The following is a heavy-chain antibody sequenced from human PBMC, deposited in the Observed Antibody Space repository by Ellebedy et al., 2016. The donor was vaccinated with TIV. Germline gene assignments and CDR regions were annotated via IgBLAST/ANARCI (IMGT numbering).Heavy chain of an antibody. CDR1: GYHFTNNA. Sequence: AASVKVSCKASGYHFTNNAISWVRQAPGQGPEWMGWISTYNCHAKYAQKFQGRVTMTTDTSTTTAYLELRNLTSDDTAVYFCARDKGVTMIVLLDYWGQGSLVTVSS. D-gene: IGHD3-22*01. CDR3: ARDKGVTMIVLLDY. CDR2: ISTYNCHA. J-gene: IGHJ4*02. V-gene: IGHV1-18*01.